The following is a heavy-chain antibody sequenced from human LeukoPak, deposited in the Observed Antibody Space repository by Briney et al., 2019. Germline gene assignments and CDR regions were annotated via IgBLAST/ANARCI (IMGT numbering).Heavy chain of an antibody. V-gene: IGHV4-61*02. CDR1: GDSISSGTYY. J-gene: IGHJ4*02. D-gene: IGHD2-15*01. Sequence: SETLSLTCTVSGDSISSGTYYWSWLRQPAGKGLEWIGRIYTSGSTNYNPSLKSRVTISLDTSKNQFSLKLSSVTAADTAVYFCAIADCESGGNCHYFNDWGQGTLVTVSS. CDR2: IYTSGST. CDR3: AIADCESGGNCHYFND.